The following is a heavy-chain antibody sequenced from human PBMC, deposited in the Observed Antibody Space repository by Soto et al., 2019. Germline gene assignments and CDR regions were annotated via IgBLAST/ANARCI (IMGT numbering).Heavy chain of an antibody. CDR1: GGSFSSFA. D-gene: IGHD4-17*01. Sequence: QVQLVQSGAEVKKPGSSVKVSCRASGGSFSSFAFSWLRQAPGQGLEWMGGVAPIIGTPNYAQRFRGRVTISADEFTTTAYMELSSLRSEDTALYYCAVTTMTLYYYYGMDFWGQGTTVLVSS. CDR3: AVTTMTLYYYYGMDF. CDR2: VAPIIGTP. V-gene: IGHV1-69*13. J-gene: IGHJ6*02.